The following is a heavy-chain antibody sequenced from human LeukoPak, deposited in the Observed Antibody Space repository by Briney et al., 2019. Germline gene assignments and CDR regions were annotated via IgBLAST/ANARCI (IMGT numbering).Heavy chain of an antibody. CDR1: GGSISSSSYY. Sequence: SETLSLTCTVSGGSISSSSYYWGWIRQPPGKGLEWIGSIYYSGSTYYNPSLESRVTISVDTSKNQFSLKLSSVTAADTAVYYCASSQIWFGELLGNYYFDYWGQGTLVTVSS. V-gene: IGHV4-39*01. CDR3: ASSQIWFGELLGNYYFDY. D-gene: IGHD3-10*01. CDR2: IYYSGST. J-gene: IGHJ4*02.